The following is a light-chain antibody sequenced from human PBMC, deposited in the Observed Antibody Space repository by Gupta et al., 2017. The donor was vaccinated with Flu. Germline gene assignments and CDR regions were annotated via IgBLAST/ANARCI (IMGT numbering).Light chain of an antibody. CDR3: AAWHDRQRSPPKWV. V-gene: IGLV1-47*01. CDR2: RNN. CDR1: RSNIGSNY. Sequence: ISCSGSRSNIGSNYVYWYQQLPGTAPKLLIYRNNQRPSGVPDRFSGSKSGTSASLAISGLRSEDEAVYYCAAWHDRQRSPPKWVFGGGTMLTVL. J-gene: IGLJ3*02.